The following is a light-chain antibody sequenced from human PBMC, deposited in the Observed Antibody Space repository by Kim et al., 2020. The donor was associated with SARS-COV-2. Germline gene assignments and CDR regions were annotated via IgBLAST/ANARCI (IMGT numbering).Light chain of an antibody. V-gene: IGLV3-1*01. J-gene: IGLJ2*01. CDR1: KLGDKY. Sequence: SYELTQPPSVSVSPGQTASITCSGDKLGDKYAPWYQQKPGQSPILVIYQDNRRPSGIPERFSRSNSGNSATLTISGPQPMDEADYYCQVWDRATVVFGGG. CDR3: QVWDRATVV. CDR2: QDN.